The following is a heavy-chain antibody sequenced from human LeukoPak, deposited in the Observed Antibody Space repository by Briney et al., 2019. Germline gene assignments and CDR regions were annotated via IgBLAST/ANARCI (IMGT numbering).Heavy chain of an antibody. V-gene: IGHV3-74*01. CDR2: INSDGSST. D-gene: IGHD3-10*01. CDR1: GFTFSRYW. Sequence: PGGSLRLSCAASGFTFSRYWMHWVRQAPGKGLVWVSRINSDGSSTNYADSVKGRFTISRDNTKNTLYLQMNSLRAEDTAVYYCARAGKTGAAAFDIWGQGTMVTVSS. CDR3: ARAGKTGAAAFDI. J-gene: IGHJ3*02.